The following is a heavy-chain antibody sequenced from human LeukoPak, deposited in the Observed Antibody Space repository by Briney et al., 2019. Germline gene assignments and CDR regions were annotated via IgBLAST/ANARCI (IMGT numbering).Heavy chain of an antibody. CDR2: ISSRGST. CDR3: ARESGRLVDF. J-gene: IGHJ4*02. CDR1: GASTRTHF. D-gene: IGHD2-21*01. Sequence: SQTLSLTCTVSGASTRTHFWSWIRHHPEKGLEWIGNISSRGSTSYNPSLGGRITMSMDTSKNQISLEVRSVTAADTAVYYCARESGRLVDFWGQGTPVTFSS. V-gene: IGHV4-31*03.